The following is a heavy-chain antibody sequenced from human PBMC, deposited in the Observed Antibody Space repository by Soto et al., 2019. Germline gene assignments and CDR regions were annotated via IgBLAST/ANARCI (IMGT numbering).Heavy chain of an antibody. CDR2: VSYDGNNK. V-gene: IGHV3-33*01. J-gene: IGHJ3*02. CDR1: GFTFSSSG. Sequence: GGSLRLSCAASGFTFSSSGIHWVRQAPGKGLEWVAVVSYDGNNKYYADSVKGRFTISRDNTKNTLYLQMNSLRPEDTAVYYCARYCNADEILTGRSDAFDIWGQGTMVTVSS. CDR3: ARYCNADEILTGRSDAFDI. D-gene: IGHD3-9*01.